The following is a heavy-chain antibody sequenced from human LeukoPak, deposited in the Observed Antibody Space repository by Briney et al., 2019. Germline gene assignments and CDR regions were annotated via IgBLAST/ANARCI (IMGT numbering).Heavy chain of an antibody. CDR3: ARDAEITMVRGVPDY. CDR2: ISSSSSYI. D-gene: IGHD3-10*01. Sequence: RAGGSLRFSCAASGFTFSSYSMNWVRQAPGKGREWGSYISSSSSYIYYAGSVKGRFTISRDNAKNSLYLQMDSLRAEDTAVYYCARDAEITMVRGVPDYWGQGTLVTVSS. CDR1: GFTFSSYS. J-gene: IGHJ4*02. V-gene: IGHV3-21*01.